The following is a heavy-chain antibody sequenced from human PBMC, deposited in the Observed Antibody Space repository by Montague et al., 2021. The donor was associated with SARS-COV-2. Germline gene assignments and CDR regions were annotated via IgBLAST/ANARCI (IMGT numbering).Heavy chain of an antibody. V-gene: IGHV2-70*01. D-gene: IGHD3-9*01. CDR1: GFSLSTSGMC. CDR2: IDWDDDK. CDR3: ARTIHDILTGYYRFDY. J-gene: IGHJ4*02. Sequence: PALVKPTQTLTLTCTFSGFSLSTSGMCVSWIRQPPGRALEWLALIDWDDDKYYSTSLKTRLTISMDTSKNQVVLTMTNMDPGDTATYYCARTIHDILTGYYRFDYWGQETLVTVSS.